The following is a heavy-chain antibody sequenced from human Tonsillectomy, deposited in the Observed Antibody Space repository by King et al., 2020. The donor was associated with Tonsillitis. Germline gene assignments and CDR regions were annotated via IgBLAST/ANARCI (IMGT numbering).Heavy chain of an antibody. CDR3: ERDQRGYYDSSGYYSDWHFDL. V-gene: IGHV3-7*01. Sequence: VQLVESGGGLVQPGGSLRLSCAVSGFAFSNYWMSWVRQAPGKGLEWVANIKQDRSEKYYVDSVKGRFTISRDNAKNSLYLQMNSLRAEDTAVYYCERDQRGYYDSSGYYSDWHFDLWGRGTLVTVSS. CDR2: IKQDRSEK. D-gene: IGHD3-22*01. CDR1: GFAFSNYW. J-gene: IGHJ2*01.